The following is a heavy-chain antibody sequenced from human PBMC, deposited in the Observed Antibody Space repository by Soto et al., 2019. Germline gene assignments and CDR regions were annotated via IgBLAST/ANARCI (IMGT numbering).Heavy chain of an antibody. Sequence: PGESLKISCKGSGYSFTSYWIGWVRQMPWKGLEWMGIIDPSDSYTSYSPSFQGHVTISADKSISTAYLQWSSLKASDTAMYYCARAGGYGDSNDWGQGTMVTVSS. CDR3: ARAGGYGDSND. CDR1: GYSFTSYW. J-gene: IGHJ3*01. V-gene: IGHV5-51*01. D-gene: IGHD4-17*01. CDR2: IDPSDSYT.